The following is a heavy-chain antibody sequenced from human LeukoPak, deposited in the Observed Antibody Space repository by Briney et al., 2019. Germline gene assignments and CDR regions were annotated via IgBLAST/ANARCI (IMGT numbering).Heavy chain of an antibody. Sequence: ASVKVSCKTSGYTFSNYDINWVRQAAGQGLEWMGWMNSNSGNAAYAQKFQGRVTITRNTSITTAYMELSSLTSEDTAVYYCARIAARPPLDIDYWGQGTLVTVSS. J-gene: IGHJ4*02. CDR1: GYTFSNYD. CDR3: ARIAARPPLDIDY. V-gene: IGHV1-8*03. D-gene: IGHD6-6*01. CDR2: MNSNSGNA.